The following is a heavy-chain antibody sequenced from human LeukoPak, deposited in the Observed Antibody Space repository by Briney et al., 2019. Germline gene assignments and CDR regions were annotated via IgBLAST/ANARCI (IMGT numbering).Heavy chain of an antibody. Sequence: GGSLRLSCAASGFTFSSDAMSWVRQASGEGLEWVSGISGSGDSTYYADSVKGRFTISRDNSKNTLYLQMDSLRAEGTAVYYCAKDVWPGYDAPGDYWGEGTLVTVSS. CDR2: ISGSGDST. CDR1: GFTFSSDA. V-gene: IGHV3-23*01. CDR3: AKDVWPGYDAPGDY. J-gene: IGHJ4*02. D-gene: IGHD3/OR15-3a*01.